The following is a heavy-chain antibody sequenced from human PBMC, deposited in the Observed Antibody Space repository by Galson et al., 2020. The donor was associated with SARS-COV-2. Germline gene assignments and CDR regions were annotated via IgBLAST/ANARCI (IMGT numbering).Heavy chain of an antibody. Sequence: GESLKISCAGSGFTFSRYAMSWVRQAPGKGMEWVSSISAGGTNIYHADSVKGRFTISRDNSKNSLYLQMNSLRGEDTVLYYCAKDQGNDYGDQLDSLGQGTLVSVSS. D-gene: IGHD4-17*01. J-gene: IGHJ4*02. CDR2: ISAGGTNI. CDR3: AKDQGNDYGDQLDS. CDR1: GFTFSRYA. V-gene: IGHV3-23*01.